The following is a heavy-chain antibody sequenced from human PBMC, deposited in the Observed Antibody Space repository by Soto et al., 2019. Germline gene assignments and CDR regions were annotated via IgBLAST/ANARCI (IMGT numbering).Heavy chain of an antibody. J-gene: IGHJ4*02. CDR1: GGSISSSSYY. V-gene: IGHV4-39*01. Sequence: PSETLSLTCTVSGGSISSSSYYWGWIRQPPGKGLEWIGSIYYSGSTYYNPSLKSRVTISVDTSKNQFSLKLSSVTAADTAVYYCASLYGSGSYFIDYWGQGTLVTVSS. CDR3: ASLYGSGSYFIDY. CDR2: IYYSGST. D-gene: IGHD3-10*01.